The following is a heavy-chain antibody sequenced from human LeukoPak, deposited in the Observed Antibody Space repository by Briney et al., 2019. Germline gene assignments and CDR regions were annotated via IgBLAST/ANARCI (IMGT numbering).Heavy chain of an antibody. D-gene: IGHD5-12*01. V-gene: IGHV3-23*01. CDR1: GFTFSSHP. CDR2: ISGSGGST. CDR3: AKGTYSGYDVDY. J-gene: IGHJ4*02. Sequence: GGSLRLPCAASGFTFSSHPMRWPPPPPAKALERGSAISGSGGSTYYADSVKGRFTISRDNSKNTLYLQMNSLRAEDTAVYYCAKGTYSGYDVDYWGQGTLVSVSS.